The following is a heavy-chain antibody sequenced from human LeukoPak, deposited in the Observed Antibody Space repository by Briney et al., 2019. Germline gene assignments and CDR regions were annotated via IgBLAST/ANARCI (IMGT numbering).Heavy chain of an antibody. CDR2: IYYSGST. J-gene: IGHJ6*02. D-gene: IGHD2-15*01. V-gene: IGHV4-59*12. CDR3: ARDTLGYCSGGSCYYYYGMDI. Sequence: ASETLSLTCTVSGGSISTYYWSWIRQPPGKGLEWIGYIYYSGSTNYNPSLKSRVTISVDTSKNQFSLKLSSVTAADTAVYYCARDTLGYCSGGSCYYYYGMDIWGQGTTVTVSS. CDR1: GGSISTYY.